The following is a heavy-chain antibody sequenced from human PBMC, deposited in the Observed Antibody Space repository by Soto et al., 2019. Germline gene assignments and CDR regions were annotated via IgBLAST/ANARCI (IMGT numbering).Heavy chain of an antibody. CDR3: AKESRSSAVTATRVYGMDV. CDR1: GFTFSAYG. J-gene: IGHJ6*02. V-gene: IGHV3-30*18. CDR2: ISHDGTNK. D-gene: IGHD2-21*02. Sequence: QVRLVESGGGVVQPGRSLRLSCTPSGFTFSAYGMHWVRQAPGKGLEWVAAISHDGTNKYYGDSVRGRFTISRDNSKNTLSLQMNTLRNEDTAVYYCAKESRSSAVTATRVYGMDVWGQGTTVTVSS.